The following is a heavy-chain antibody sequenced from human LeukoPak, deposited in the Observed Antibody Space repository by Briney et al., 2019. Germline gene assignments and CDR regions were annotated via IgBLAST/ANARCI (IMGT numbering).Heavy chain of an antibody. D-gene: IGHD3-10*01. CDR3: ARDPSYYYGSGSYGY. Sequence: GGSLRLSCAASGFTFSSYSMNWVRQAPGKGLGWVSYISSSSTIYYADSVKGRFTISRDNAKNSLYLQMNSLRAEDTAVYYCARDPSYYYGSGSYGYWGQGTLVTVSS. CDR1: GFTFSSYS. V-gene: IGHV3-48*01. J-gene: IGHJ4*02. CDR2: ISSSSTI.